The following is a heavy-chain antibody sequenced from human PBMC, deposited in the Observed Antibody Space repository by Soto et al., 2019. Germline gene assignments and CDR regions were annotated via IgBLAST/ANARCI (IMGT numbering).Heavy chain of an antibody. Sequence: GGSLRLSCAASGFTFSSYGMHWVRQAPGKGLEWVAVIPYDGSNKYYADSVKGRFTISRDNSKNTLYLQMNSLRAEDTAVYYCAKLAIFGVGRPDCYYYYYVDVWGKATTVTVSS. CDR2: IPYDGSNK. CDR1: GFTFSSYG. D-gene: IGHD3-3*01. J-gene: IGHJ6*03. CDR3: AKLAIFGVGRPDCYYYYYVDV. V-gene: IGHV3-30*18.